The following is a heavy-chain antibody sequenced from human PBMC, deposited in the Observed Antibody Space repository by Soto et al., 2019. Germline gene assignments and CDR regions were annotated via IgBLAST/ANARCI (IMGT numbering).Heavy chain of an antibody. J-gene: IGHJ4*02. CDR3: ARGPSGNFDY. CDR2: INPSGGGT. Sequence: QVQLVQSGAEVKKPGASLKISCKAYGYTFTSYYMHWVRQAPGHGLEWMGIINPSGGGTSYARKFQGRVTVTRGTSTSIVYMELSSLRSEDTAVYYCARGPSGNFDYWGQGTLVTVSS. CDR1: GYTFTSYY. V-gene: IGHV1-46*01. D-gene: IGHD1-26*01.